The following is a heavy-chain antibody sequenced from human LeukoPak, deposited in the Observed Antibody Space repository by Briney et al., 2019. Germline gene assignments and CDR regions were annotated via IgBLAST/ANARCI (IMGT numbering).Heavy chain of an antibody. CDR1: GFTVSATY. J-gene: IGHJ4*02. D-gene: IGHD4-17*01. V-gene: IGHV3-53*01. CDR3: ARGTVTAPDY. Sequence: GESLRLSCAASGFTVSATYMNWVRQAPGKGLEWVSIIYTGGNTYYADSVKGRFTISRDISKNTLYLQMNSLRAEDTAVYYCARGTVTAPDYWGQGTLVTVSS. CDR2: IYTGGNT.